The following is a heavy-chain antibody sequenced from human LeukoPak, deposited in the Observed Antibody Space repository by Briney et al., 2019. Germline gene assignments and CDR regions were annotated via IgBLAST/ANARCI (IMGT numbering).Heavy chain of an antibody. CDR3: ARAPLGYCSGGSCYDLDY. CDR1: GFTFSSYS. D-gene: IGHD2-15*01. V-gene: IGHV3-21*01. CDR2: ISSSSSYI. J-gene: IGHJ4*02. Sequence: GGSLRLSCAASGFTFSSYSMNWVRQAPGKGLEWVSSISSSSSYIYYADSVKGRFTISRGNAKSSLYLQMNSLRAEDTAVYYCARAPLGYCSGGSCYDLDYWGQGTLVTVSS.